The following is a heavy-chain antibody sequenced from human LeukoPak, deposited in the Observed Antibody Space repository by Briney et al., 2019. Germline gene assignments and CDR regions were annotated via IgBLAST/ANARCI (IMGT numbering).Heavy chain of an antibody. CDR3: ARALTFYYSDAFDI. V-gene: IGHV3-64*01. CDR1: GFTFSNFA. D-gene: IGHD3-22*01. J-gene: IGHJ3*02. CDR2: ISSNGGST. Sequence: GGSLRLSCAASGFTFSNFAMHWVRQAPGKGLEHLTVISSNGGSTDYANSVKGSVTISRDNSKNTLYLQLGSLRADDMAVYYCARALTFYYSDAFDIWGQGTMVTVSS.